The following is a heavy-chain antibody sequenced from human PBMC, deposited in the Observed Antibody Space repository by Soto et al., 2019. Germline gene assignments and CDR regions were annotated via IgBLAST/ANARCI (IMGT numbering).Heavy chain of an antibody. CDR1: GYNFTNFD. CDR2: MNPNTGKT. Sequence: QVQLVQSGAEIQNPGASVKISCQTSGYNFTNFDINWVRQATGQGLEWMGWMNPNTGKTGYGQRVQGRVTMTRDRSTSPAYMELTSLTSDDTAAYYCARVLVTFVDLWSGYAGGYFAPWGQGTHVTVSS. D-gene: IGHD3-3*01. CDR3: ARVLVTFVDLWSGYAGGYFAP. V-gene: IGHV1-8*01. J-gene: IGHJ5*02.